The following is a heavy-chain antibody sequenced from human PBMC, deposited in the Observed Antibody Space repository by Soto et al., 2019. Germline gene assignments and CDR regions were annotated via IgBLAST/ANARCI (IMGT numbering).Heavy chain of an antibody. J-gene: IGHJ4*02. D-gene: IGHD2-15*01. Sequence: TLSLTCAVYGGSFSGYYWSWIRQPPGKGLEWIGEINHSGSTNYNPSLKSRVTISVDTSKNQFSLKLSSVTAADTAVYYCAREEGCSGGSCYYDFDYWGQGTLVTVSS. CDR1: GGSFSGYY. V-gene: IGHV4-34*01. CDR2: INHSGST. CDR3: AREEGCSGGSCYYDFDY.